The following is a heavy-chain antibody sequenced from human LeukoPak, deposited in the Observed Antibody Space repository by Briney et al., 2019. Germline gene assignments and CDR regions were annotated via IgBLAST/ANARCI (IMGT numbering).Heavy chain of an antibody. CDR1: VFSFSIYT. V-gene: IGHV3-23*01. D-gene: IGHD4-11*01. CDR2: IGRSDSTT. J-gene: IGHJ6*03. CDR3: AKVEGATTPYFYYYYMDV. Sequence: GGSLRLSCAASVFSFSIYTMSCGRETPGEGLECLSHIGRSDSTTHYADSVKGRVTISRDNSKNTLYLQMNSLRAEDTAVYYCAKVEGATTPYFYYYYMDVWGKGTTVTISS.